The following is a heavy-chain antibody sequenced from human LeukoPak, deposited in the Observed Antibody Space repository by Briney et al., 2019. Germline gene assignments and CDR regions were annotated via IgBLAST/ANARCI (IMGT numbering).Heavy chain of an antibody. Sequence: PGGSLRLSCATPGFSFSSYAMSWVRQAPGKGLEWVSAMSSSDDGRYYAASVRGRFTISRDTSRSTLYLQMNSLSAEDTAVYYCVKVDTWGQGTLVTVSS. CDR2: MSSSDDGR. CDR1: GFSFSSYA. J-gene: IGHJ4*02. V-gene: IGHV3-23*01. D-gene: IGHD5-18*01. CDR3: VKVDT.